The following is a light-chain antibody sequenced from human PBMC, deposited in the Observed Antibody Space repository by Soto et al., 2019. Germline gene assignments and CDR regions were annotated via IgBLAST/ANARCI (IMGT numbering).Light chain of an antibody. Sequence: EIVMTQSPATLSVSPGERATLSCRASQSVSTNSLAWYQQRPGQAPRPLIYGASSRATGTPDRFSGSGSGTDFTLIISRLEPEDFAVYYCQQYGSSVLTSGGGTKVDIK. J-gene: IGKJ4*01. V-gene: IGKV3-20*01. CDR2: GAS. CDR3: QQYGSSVLT. CDR1: QSVSTNS.